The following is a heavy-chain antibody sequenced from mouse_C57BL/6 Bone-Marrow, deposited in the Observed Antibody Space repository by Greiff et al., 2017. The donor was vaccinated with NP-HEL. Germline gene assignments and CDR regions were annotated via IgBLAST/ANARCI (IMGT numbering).Heavy chain of an antibody. J-gene: IGHJ3*01. V-gene: IGHV1-78*01. CDR3: DRGALRPGFAY. Sequence: VQLLQPDAELVKPGASVKISCKASGYTFTDHCIHWMKQRPVQGLEWIGNIYPSDGSTNYNEKFKDKATLTVDKSSSTAYMQLNSLTSEDSAGYFCDRGALRPGFAYGGRGTGVTVSA. D-gene: IGHD3-1*01. CDR1: GYTFTDHC. CDR2: IYPSDGST.